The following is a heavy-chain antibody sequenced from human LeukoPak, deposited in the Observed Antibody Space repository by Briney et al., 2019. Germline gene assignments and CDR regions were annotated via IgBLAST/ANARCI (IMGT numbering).Heavy chain of an antibody. CDR3: ARSDGYGLVGI. CDR2: IYSSGST. Sequence: SETLSLTCTVSGVSISSSNSYWGWIRQPPGKGLEWIGSIYSSGSTYYNPSLKSRVIILIDTTKNHFSLNLSSVTAADTAVYYCARSDGYGLVGIWGQGTMVTVSS. D-gene: IGHD3-10*01. V-gene: IGHV4-39*07. J-gene: IGHJ3*02. CDR1: GVSISSSNSY.